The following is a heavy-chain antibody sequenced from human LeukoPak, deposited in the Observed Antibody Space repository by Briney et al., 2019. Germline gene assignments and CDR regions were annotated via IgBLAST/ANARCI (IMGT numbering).Heavy chain of an antibody. Sequence: PSETLSLTCTVSGGSISSYYWSWIRQPPGKGLEWIGYIYYSGSTNYNPSLKSRVTISVDTSKNQFSLKLSSVTAADTAVYYCARVNLGGNTKHYYDSSGPDYWGQGTLVTVSS. V-gene: IGHV4-59*01. CDR3: ARVNLGGNTKHYYDSSGPDY. D-gene: IGHD3-22*01. CDR2: IYYSGST. CDR1: GGSISSYY. J-gene: IGHJ4*02.